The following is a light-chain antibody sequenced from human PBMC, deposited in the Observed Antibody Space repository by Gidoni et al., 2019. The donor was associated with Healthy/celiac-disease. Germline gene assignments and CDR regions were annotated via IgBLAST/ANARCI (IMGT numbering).Light chain of an antibody. Sequence: EIVLTHSPATLSLSPGERATLSCRASQSVSSYLAWYQQKPGQAPRLLIYDASNRATGIPARFSGSGSGTDFTLTISSLETEDFAVYYCQERGNWPPYTSGKXTKLKIK. CDR1: QSVSSY. CDR3: QERGNWPPYT. CDR2: DAS. J-gene: IGKJ2*01. V-gene: IGKV3-11*01.